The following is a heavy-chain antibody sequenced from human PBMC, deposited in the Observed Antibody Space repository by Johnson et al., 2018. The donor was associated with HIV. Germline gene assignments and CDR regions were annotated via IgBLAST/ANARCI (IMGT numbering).Heavy chain of an antibody. V-gene: IGHV3-66*02. J-gene: IGHJ3*02. CDR1: GFTVSSNY. D-gene: IGHD3-22*01. Sequence: VQLVESGGGLVQPGGSLRLSCAASGFTVSSNYMSWVRQAPGKGLEWVSVIYSGGSTYYADSVKGRFSISRDNSKNTLYLQMNSLRAEDTAVYHCARAGYYDSNDAFDIWGQGTMVTVSS. CDR3: ARAGYYDSNDAFDI. CDR2: IYSGGST.